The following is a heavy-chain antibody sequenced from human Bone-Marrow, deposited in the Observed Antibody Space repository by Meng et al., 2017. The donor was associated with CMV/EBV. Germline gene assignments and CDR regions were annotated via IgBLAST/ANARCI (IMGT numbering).Heavy chain of an antibody. CDR3: AKDLEQLVNNMFDP. CDR2: ISGSGGST. V-gene: IGHV3-23*01. CDR1: GFTFSSCA. J-gene: IGHJ5*02. Sequence: GESLKISCAASGFTFSSCAMSWVRQAPGKGLEWVSAISGSGGSTYYADSVKGRFTISRDNSKNTLYLQMNSSRAEDTAVYYCAKDLEQLVNNMFDPWGQGTLVSVSS. D-gene: IGHD6-13*01.